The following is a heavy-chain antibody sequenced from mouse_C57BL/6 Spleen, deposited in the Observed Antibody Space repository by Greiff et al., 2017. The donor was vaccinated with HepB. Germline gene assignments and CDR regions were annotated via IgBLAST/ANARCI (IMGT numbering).Heavy chain of an antibody. Sequence: QVHVKQSGPELVKPGASVKISCKASGYAFSSSWMNWVKQRPGKGLEWIGRIYPGDGDTNYNGKFKGKATLTADKSSSTAYMQLSSLTSEDSAVYFCARSDDYDGYAMDYWGQGTSVTVSS. CDR1: GYAFSSSW. D-gene: IGHD2-4*01. V-gene: IGHV1-82*01. CDR3: ARSDDYDGYAMDY. CDR2: IYPGDGDT. J-gene: IGHJ4*01.